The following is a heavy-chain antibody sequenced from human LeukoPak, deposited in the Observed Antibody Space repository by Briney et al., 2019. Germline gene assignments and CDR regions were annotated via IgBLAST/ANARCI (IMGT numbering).Heavy chain of an antibody. CDR3: ARHRLHRIYYDSSGFYHDAFDI. J-gene: IGHJ3*02. CDR1: GYTFTSYY. V-gene: IGHV1-46*01. Sequence: GASVKVSCKASGYTFTSYYMYWVRQAPGQGLEWMGIINPSGDNTNHAQKFQGRVTMTRDMSTTTVYMELSSLRSEDTAVYYCARHRLHRIYYDSSGFYHDAFDIWGRGTMVTVSS. CDR2: INPSGDNT. D-gene: IGHD3-22*01.